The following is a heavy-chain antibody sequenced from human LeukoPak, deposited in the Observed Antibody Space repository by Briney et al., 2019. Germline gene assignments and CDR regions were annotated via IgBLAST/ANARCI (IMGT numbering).Heavy chain of an antibody. J-gene: IGHJ5*02. V-gene: IGHV1-2*02. CDR3: APRGGYSNNNWFDP. D-gene: IGHD4-11*01. Sequence: ASVKVSCKASGYTFTGYYMHWVRQAPGQGLEWMGWINPNSGGTNYAQKFQGRVTMTRDTSISTAYMELSRLRSDDTAVYYCAPRGGYSNNNWFDPWGQGTLVTVSS. CDR2: INPNSGGT. CDR1: GYTFTGYY.